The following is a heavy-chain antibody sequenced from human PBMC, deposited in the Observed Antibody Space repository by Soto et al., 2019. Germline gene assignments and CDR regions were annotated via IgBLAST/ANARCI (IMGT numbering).Heavy chain of an antibody. J-gene: IGHJ5*02. CDR3: ARKDKSGYFNWFDP. CDR1: GYRFTSYW. CDR2: IFPSDSDT. V-gene: IGHV5-51*01. Sequence: LKSSCRTSGYRFTSYWISWVRQMPGKGLEWMGIIFPSDSDTRYSPSFQGQVTISADRSTSTVFLQWASLKASDTAVYFCARKDKSGYFNWFDPWGQGTLVTVSS. D-gene: IGHD3-22*01.